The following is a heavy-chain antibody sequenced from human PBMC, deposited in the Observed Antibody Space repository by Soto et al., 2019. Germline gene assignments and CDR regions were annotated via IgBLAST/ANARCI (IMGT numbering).Heavy chain of an antibody. CDR1: GFTFSSYG. D-gene: IGHD2-2*01. J-gene: IGHJ6*03. Sequence: QVQLVESGGGVVQPGRSLRLSCAASGFTFSSYGMHWVRQAPGKGLEWVAVISYDGSNKYYADSVKGRFTISRDNTKNTLYLQVNSVRAEDTAVYYCAKAGLDSVVVPAVTKIQYYYCYMDVWGKGTTVTVSS. CDR2: ISYDGSNK. V-gene: IGHV3-30*18. CDR3: AKAGLDSVVVPAVTKIQYYYCYMDV.